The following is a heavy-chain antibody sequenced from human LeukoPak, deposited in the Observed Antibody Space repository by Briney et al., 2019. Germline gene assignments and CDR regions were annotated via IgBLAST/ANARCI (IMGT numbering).Heavy chain of an antibody. D-gene: IGHD6-13*01. CDR3: ANIAAAYVPMDV. V-gene: IGHV4-34*01. J-gene: IGHJ6*03. Sequence: SETLSLTCAVYGGSFSGYYWSWIRQPPGKGLEWIGYINHSGSTNYNPSLKSRVTISVDTSKNQFSLKLSSVTAADTAVYYCANIAAAYVPMDVGGRGTAVSV. CDR1: GGSFSGYY. CDR2: INHSGST.